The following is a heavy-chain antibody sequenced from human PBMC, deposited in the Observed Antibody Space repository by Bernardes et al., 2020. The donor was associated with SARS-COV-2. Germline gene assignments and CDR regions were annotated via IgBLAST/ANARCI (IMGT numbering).Heavy chain of an antibody. CDR1: GFTFSSYW. CDR2: IKSDGSTT. V-gene: IGHV3-74*01. D-gene: IGHD6-25*01. Sequence: GGSLRLSCAASGFTFSSYWMHWVRQVPGRGLVWLSRIKSDGSTTNYADPVKGRFTISRDNAKNTLWLQMNSLRDEETAMYYCARGARSGDRIDYWGPGTLVTVSS. CDR3: ARGARSGDRIDY. J-gene: IGHJ4*02.